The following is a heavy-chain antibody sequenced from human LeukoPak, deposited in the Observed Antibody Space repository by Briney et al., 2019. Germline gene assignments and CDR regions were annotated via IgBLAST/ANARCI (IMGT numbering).Heavy chain of an antibody. J-gene: IGHJ6*03. CDR3: ARHRLSTTSGYAFDYMDV. CDR1: GYSISSGYY. V-gene: IGHV4-38-2*01. Sequence: SETLSLTCAVSGYSISSGYYWGWIRQPPRKGLEWIGSMYHSGSTYCNPSLKSRVTISVDTSENQFSLKLTSVTAADTAVYFCARHRLSTTSGYAFDYMDVWGKGTTVTVSS. CDR2: MYHSGST. D-gene: IGHD5-12*01.